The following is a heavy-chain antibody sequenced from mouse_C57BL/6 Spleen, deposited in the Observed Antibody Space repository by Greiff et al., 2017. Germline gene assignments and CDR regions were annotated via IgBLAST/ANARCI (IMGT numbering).Heavy chain of an antibody. J-gene: IGHJ3*01. Sequence: QVQPQQSGPGLVQPSQSLSITCTVSGFSLTSYGVHWVRQSPGKGLEWLGVIWSGGSTDYNAAFISRLSISKDNSKSQVFFKMNSLQADDTAIYYCARPYGSSPAWFAYWGQGTLVTVSA. V-gene: IGHV2-2*01. CDR2: IWSGGST. D-gene: IGHD1-1*01. CDR1: GFSLTSYG. CDR3: ARPYGSSPAWFAY.